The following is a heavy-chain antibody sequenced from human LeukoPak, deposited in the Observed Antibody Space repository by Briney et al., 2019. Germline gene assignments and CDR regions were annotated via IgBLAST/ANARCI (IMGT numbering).Heavy chain of an antibody. D-gene: IGHD5-12*01. CDR1: GFTFTTYS. CDR2: NRGSSSTT. Sequence: GGSLRLSCAASGFTFTTYSMNWVRQAPGKVLEWVSYNRGSSSTTYYADSVKGRFTISRDNAKSSLFLQMNSLRDEDTAVYYCARDGYLGFYYHYSMDVWGRGTTVTVSS. CDR3: ARDGYLGFYYHYSMDV. V-gene: IGHV3-48*02. J-gene: IGHJ6*02.